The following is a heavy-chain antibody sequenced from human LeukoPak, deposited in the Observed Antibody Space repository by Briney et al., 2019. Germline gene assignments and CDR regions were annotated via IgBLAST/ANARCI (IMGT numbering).Heavy chain of an antibody. V-gene: IGHV3-23*01. D-gene: IGHD3-9*01. CDR3: ARRLYFDWYLFDY. J-gene: IGHJ4*02. CDR2: ISGSGGST. Sequence: GGSLRLPCAASGFTFSSYAMSWVRQAPGKGLEWVSAISGSGGSTYYADSVKGRFTISRDNSKNTLYLQMNSLRAEDTAVYYCARRLYFDWYLFDYWGQGTLVTVSS. CDR1: GFTFSSYA.